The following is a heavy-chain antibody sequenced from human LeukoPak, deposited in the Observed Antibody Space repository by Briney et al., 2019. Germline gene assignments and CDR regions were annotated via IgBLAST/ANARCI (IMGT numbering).Heavy chain of an antibody. J-gene: IGHJ4*02. Sequence: GGSPRLSCAASGFTFSDYYMSWIRLAPGKGLEWVSYISSSGSTIYYADSVKGRFTISRDNAKNSLYLQMNSLRAEDTAVYYCARDSVRGSYPYYFDYWGQGTLVTVSS. V-gene: IGHV3-11*04. CDR3: ARDSVRGSYPYYFDY. D-gene: IGHD1-26*01. CDR1: GFTFSDYY. CDR2: ISSSGSTI.